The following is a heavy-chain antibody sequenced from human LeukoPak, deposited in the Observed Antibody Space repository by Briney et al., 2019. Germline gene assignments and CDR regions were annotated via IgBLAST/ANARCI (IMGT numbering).Heavy chain of an antibody. CDR2: ISWNADTI. Sequence: GGSLRLSCAASGFIFSDNAMHWVRQAPGKGLEWVSGISWNADTIGYADSVKGRFTISRDSAKNTLYLQTNSLELEDTALYYCTKSGHLGSYYTAYFDYWGHGTLVTVSS. J-gene: IGHJ4*01. CDR1: GFIFSDNA. CDR3: TKSGHLGSYYTAYFDY. D-gene: IGHD3-10*01. V-gene: IGHV3-9*01.